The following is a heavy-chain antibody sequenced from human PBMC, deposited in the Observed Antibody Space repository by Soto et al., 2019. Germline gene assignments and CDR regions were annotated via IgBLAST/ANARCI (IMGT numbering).Heavy chain of an antibody. Sequence: PGGSLRLSCAASGFTFSMYWMHRVRQAPGKGLVWVSRISSDGSTTTYADSVKGRFTISRDNAKNTLYLQMNSLRAEDTAVYFCARDSGFSVNDYWGQGTLVTVSS. CDR2: ISSDGSTT. D-gene: IGHD3-10*01. CDR1: GFTFSMYW. V-gene: IGHV3-74*01. CDR3: ARDSGFSVNDY. J-gene: IGHJ4*02.